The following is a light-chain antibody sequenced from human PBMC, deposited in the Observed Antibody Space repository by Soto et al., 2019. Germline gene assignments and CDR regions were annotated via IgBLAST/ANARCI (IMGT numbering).Light chain of an antibody. Sequence: QSVLTQPPSVSAAPGQKVTISCSGSSSNIGKNYVSWYQQFPGTAPKLLIYDNNKRPSGIPDRFSGSKSGTSATLGITGLQTGDEADYYCGTWDNSLSAYVFGTGTKVTV. V-gene: IGLV1-51*01. CDR1: SSNIGKNY. CDR3: GTWDNSLSAYV. J-gene: IGLJ1*01. CDR2: DNN.